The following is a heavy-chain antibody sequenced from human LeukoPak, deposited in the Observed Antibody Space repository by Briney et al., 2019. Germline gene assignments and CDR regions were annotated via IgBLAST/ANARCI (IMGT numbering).Heavy chain of an antibody. CDR3: TRGQGLYF. J-gene: IGHJ2*01. V-gene: IGHV3-49*03. CDR1: GFTFSDST. Sequence: TGGSLRLSCTGSGFTFSDSTMTWFRQAPGRGPEWVGFVRRKTYGGAALYAASVKGRFIITRDDSTSTAYLQMINLKIEDTGVYYCTRGQGLYFWGRGTLVTVSS. D-gene: IGHD2-8*01. CDR2: VRRKTYGGAA.